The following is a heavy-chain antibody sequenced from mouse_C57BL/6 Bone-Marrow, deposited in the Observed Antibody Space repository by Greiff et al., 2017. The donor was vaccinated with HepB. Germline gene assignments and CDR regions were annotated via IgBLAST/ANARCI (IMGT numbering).Heavy chain of an antibody. D-gene: IGHD1-1*01. Sequence: QVTLKESGPGILQPSQTLSLTCSFSGFSLSTFGMGVGWIRQPSGKGLEWLAHIWWDDDKYYNPALKSRLTISKDTSKNQVFLKIANVDTADTGTYYCARMNYGSSLRYYAMDYWGQGTSVTVSS. J-gene: IGHJ4*01. CDR2: IWWDDDK. CDR3: ARMNYGSSLRYYAMDY. CDR1: GFSLSTFGMG. V-gene: IGHV8-8*01.